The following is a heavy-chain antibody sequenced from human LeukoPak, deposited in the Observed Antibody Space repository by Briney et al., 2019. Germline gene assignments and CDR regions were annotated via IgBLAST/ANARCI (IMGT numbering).Heavy chain of an antibody. V-gene: IGHV3-13*04. J-gene: IGHJ6*02. CDR1: GFTFSTYD. CDR3: VRDPSGHGLDV. D-gene: IGHD3-10*01. CDR2: IGKAGDT. Sequence: GGSLRLSCAASGFTFSTYDMHWVRQATGKGPEWVSGIGKAGDTHYPGSVKGRFTISRENAKNYLYLQMNSLRAGDTAVYYCVRDPSGHGLDVWGQGTTVTVSS.